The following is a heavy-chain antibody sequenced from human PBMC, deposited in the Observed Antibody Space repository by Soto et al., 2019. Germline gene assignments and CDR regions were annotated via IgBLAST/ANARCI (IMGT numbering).Heavy chain of an antibody. CDR2: IYYSGST. Sequence: SETLSLTCTVSGGSISSYYWSWIRQPPGKGLEWIGYIYYSGSTNYNPSLKSRVTISVDTSKNQFSLKLSSVTAADTAVYYCASDYYDSSGAKSDAFDIWGKGTTVTVSS. CDR3: ASDYYDSSGAKSDAFDI. D-gene: IGHD3-22*01. CDR1: GGSISSYY. V-gene: IGHV4-59*01. J-gene: IGHJ3*02.